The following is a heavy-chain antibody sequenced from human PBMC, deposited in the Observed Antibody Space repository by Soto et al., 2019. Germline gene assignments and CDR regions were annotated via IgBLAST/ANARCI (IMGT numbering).Heavy chain of an antibody. CDR3: AKDHNFESSGLFFDS. Sequence: EVQLLESGGGLVQPGGSLRLSCAASGFTFSSYPMSWVRQAPGKGLEWVSSITGPGANSYYADSVKGRFTISRDNSNNTLYLQMNSLRAEDTALYSCAKDHNFESSGLFFDSWGQGTLVTVSS. CDR1: GFTFSSYP. J-gene: IGHJ4*02. CDR2: ITGPGANS. D-gene: IGHD3-22*01. V-gene: IGHV3-23*01.